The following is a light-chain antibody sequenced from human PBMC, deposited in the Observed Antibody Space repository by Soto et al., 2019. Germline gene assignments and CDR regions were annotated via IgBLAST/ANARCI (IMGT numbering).Light chain of an antibody. J-gene: IGKJ4*01. V-gene: IGKV1-5*01. CDR3: QQFGA. CDR1: QSISSW. CDR2: DAS. Sequence: DIQMTQSPSTLSASVGDRVTITCRASQSISSWLAWYQQKPGKAPKLLIYDASSLESGVPSRFSGSGSGTEFTLTISSLQPDDFATYYCQQFGAFGGGTKVEIK.